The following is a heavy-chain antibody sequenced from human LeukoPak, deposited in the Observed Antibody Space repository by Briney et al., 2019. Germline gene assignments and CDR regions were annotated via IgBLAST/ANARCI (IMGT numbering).Heavy chain of an antibody. CDR3: VKGGQYNYDPFDY. D-gene: IGHD3-22*01. Sequence: GGSLRLSCAASGFTFSSYAMSWVRQAPGKGLEWVSVVIGSGGSTNYADSVKGRFTISRDNSKNTLYLQMNSLRAEDTAVYYCVKGGQYNYDPFDYWGQGTLVTVSS. CDR2: VIGSGGST. V-gene: IGHV3-23*01. J-gene: IGHJ4*02. CDR1: GFTFSSYA.